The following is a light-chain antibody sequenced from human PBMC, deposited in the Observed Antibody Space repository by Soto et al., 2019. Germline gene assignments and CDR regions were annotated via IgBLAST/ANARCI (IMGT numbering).Light chain of an antibody. V-gene: IGKV3-15*01. CDR3: QQYHTWPIT. CDR1: QGVSRK. J-gene: IGKJ4*01. CDR2: GAS. Sequence: DICMTQSPATLSVAPGERVTFSCGASQGVSRKLAWYQHKPGQAPRLLISGASTGATGIPARLSGSGYGTELTITISSMQSEDCAIYYCQQYHTWPITFGGGTKVDI.